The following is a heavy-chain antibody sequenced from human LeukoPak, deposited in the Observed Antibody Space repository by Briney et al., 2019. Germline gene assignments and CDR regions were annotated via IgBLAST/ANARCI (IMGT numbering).Heavy chain of an antibody. D-gene: IGHD3-10*01. CDR1: GGSFSGYY. Sequence: SETLSLTCAVYGGSFSGYYWSWIRQPPGKGLEWIGEINHSGSTNYNPSLKSRVTISVDTSKNQFSLKLSSVTAADTAVYYCARSGPPLDYWGQGTLVTVSS. CDR2: INHSGST. CDR3: ARSGPPLDY. J-gene: IGHJ4*02. V-gene: IGHV4-34*01.